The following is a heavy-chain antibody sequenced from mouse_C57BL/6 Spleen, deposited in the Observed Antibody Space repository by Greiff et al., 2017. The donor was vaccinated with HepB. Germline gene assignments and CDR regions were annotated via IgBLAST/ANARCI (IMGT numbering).Heavy chain of an antibody. CDR2: IDPETGGT. CDR1: GYTFTDYE. D-gene: IGHD1-1*01. V-gene: IGHV1-15*01. CDR3: TRGFGRGSSPYYYAMDY. Sequence: VQLQQSGAELVRPGASVTLSCKASGYTFTDYEMHWVKQTPVHGLEWIGAIDPETGGTAYNQKFKGKAILTADKSSSTAYMELRSLTSEDSAVYYCTRGFGRGSSPYYYAMDYWGQGTSVTVSS. J-gene: IGHJ4*01.